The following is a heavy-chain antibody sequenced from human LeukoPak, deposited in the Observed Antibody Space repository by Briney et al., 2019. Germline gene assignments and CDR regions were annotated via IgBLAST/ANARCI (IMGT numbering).Heavy chain of an antibody. V-gene: IGHV3-15*01. J-gene: IGHJ4*02. CDR2: VRTTAEGETT. CDR1: GFNFNDAW. Sequence: PGGSLRLSCEGSGFNFNDAWMSWIRQAPGKGLEWVGRVRTTAEGETTDYGALVRGRFIISRDDSKSMVYLQMNRLETEDTAIYYCTAGLGKTDDDSWGQGTLVTVSS. D-gene: IGHD4-11*01. CDR3: TAGLGKTDDDS.